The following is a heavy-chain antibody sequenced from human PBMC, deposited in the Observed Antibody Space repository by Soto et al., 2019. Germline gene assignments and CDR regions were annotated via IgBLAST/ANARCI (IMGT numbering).Heavy chain of an antibody. D-gene: IGHD2-15*01. CDR1: GGSISSYY. J-gene: IGHJ6*02. CDR2: IYYSGST. Sequence: SETLSLTCTVSGGSISSYYWSWIRQPPGKGLEWIGYIYYSGSTNYNPSLKSRVTISVDTSKNQFSLKLSSVTAADTAVYYCARVVGVAATKRYSGGRIGYYYGMDVWGQGTTVTVSS. CDR3: ARVVGVAATKRYSGGRIGYYYGMDV. V-gene: IGHV4-59*01.